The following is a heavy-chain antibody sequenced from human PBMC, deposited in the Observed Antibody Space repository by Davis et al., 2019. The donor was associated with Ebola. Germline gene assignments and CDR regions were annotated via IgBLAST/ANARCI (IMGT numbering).Heavy chain of an antibody. CDR3: ARGKTYSVY. CDR1: GGSISSYY. CDR2: IYYSGST. V-gene: IGHV4-59*01. Sequence: SETLSLTCTVPGGSISSYYWSWIWQPPGKGLEWIGYIYYSGSTNYSPSLKSRVTISVDTSKNQFSLKLRSVTAADTAVYYCARGKTYSVYWGQGTLVTVSS. J-gene: IGHJ4*02.